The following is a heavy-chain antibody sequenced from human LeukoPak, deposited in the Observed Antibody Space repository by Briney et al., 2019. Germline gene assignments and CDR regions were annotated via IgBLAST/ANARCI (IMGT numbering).Heavy chain of an antibody. CDR2: IYYSGST. J-gene: IGHJ4*02. V-gene: IGHV4-59*01. CDR1: GGSISSYY. CDR3: ARRGYYDSSGPLFDY. Sequence: PSETLSLTCTVSGGSISSYYWSWIRQPPGKGLEWIGYIYYSGSTNYNPSLKSRVTISVDTSKNQFSLKLSSVTAADTAVYCCARRGYYDSSGPLFDYWGQGTLVTVSS. D-gene: IGHD3-22*01.